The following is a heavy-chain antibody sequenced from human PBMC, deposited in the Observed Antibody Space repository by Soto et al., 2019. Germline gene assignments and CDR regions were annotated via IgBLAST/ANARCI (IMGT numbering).Heavy chain of an antibody. CDR1: GFTFSSYS. CDR3: ARTWGSMSRGHAFDI. V-gene: IGHV3-48*01. J-gene: IGHJ3*02. D-gene: IGHD3-10*02. Sequence: GGSLRLSCAASGFTFSSYSMNWVRQAPGKGLEWVSYISSSSSTIYYADSVKGRFTISRDNAKNSLYLQMNSLRAEDTAVYYCARTWGSMSRGHAFDIWGQGTMVTVSS. CDR2: ISSSSSTI.